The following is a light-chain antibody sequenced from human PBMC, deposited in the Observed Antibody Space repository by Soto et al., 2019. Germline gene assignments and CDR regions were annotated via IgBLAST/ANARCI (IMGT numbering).Light chain of an antibody. CDR2: GAS. CDR1: QTVGSTY. CDR3: QHYGKSAWT. J-gene: IGKJ1*01. Sequence: EIVLTQSPATLSLSPGERATLSCGASQTVGSTYLAWFQQKPGLAPRLLFYGASSRATGIPHRFSGSGSGTDFTLTISRLEPEDFAVGYCQHYGKSAWTFGQGTKVEIK. V-gene: IGKV3D-20*01.